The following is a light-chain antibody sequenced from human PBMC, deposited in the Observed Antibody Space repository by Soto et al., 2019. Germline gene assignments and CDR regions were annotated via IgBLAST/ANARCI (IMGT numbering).Light chain of an antibody. Sequence: QSALTQPASVAGSPGQSITISCTGTSSDIAGHKYVSWYHHHPGKAPKLIIFEVNNRPSGVSSRFSASKSGDTASLIISGLQAEDEADYCCSSYSSTSTVVFGGGSKVTVL. V-gene: IGLV2-14*01. CDR2: EVN. J-gene: IGLJ2*01. CDR3: SSYSSTSTVV. CDR1: SSDIAGHKY.